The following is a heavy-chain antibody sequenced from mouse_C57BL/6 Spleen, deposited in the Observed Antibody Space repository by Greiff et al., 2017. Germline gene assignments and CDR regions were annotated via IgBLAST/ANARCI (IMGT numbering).Heavy chain of an antibody. Sequence: QVQLQQSGAELVKPGASVKISCKASGYAFSSYWMHWVKQRPGKGLEWIGQIYPGDGDTNYNGKFKGKATLTADKSSRTAYMHLSSLTTEDSSVYFCARDYDYLYYYAKGYWGQGASVTVSS. CDR2: IYPGDGDT. V-gene: IGHV1-80*01. D-gene: IGHD2-4*01. CDR3: ARDYDYLYYYAKGY. J-gene: IGHJ4*01. CDR1: GYAFSSYW.